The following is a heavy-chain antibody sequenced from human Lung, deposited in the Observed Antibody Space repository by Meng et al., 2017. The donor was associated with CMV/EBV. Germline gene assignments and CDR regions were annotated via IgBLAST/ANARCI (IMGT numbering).Heavy chain of an antibody. J-gene: IGHJ3*02. V-gene: IGHV1-2*02. CDR2: IISNSGGA. CDR1: GYSFTGYY. CDR3: ARVYCSGSTCYDAFDI. Sequence: SVXVSXXASGYSFTGYYMHWVRQARGQGLEWMGLIISNSGGANYVQRFQGRATMTRDTSIRTAYMELSSLRSDDTAIYYCARVYCSGSTCYDAFDIWGQGTXVTVSS. D-gene: IGHD2-15*01.